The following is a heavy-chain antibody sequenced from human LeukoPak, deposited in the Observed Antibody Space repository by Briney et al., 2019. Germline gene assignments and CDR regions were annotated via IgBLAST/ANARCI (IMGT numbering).Heavy chain of an antibody. CDR3: ARDGNYYGSGSYGDY. V-gene: IGHV3-30*02. CDR1: GFTFSSYG. D-gene: IGHD3-10*01. CDR2: IRYDGSNE. J-gene: IGHJ4*02. Sequence: GGSLRLSCAASGFTFSSYGMHWVRQAPGKGLEWVAFIRYDGSNEYYADSVKGRFTISRDNSKNTLYLQMNSLRAEDTAVYYCARDGNYYGSGSYGDYWGQGTLVTVSS.